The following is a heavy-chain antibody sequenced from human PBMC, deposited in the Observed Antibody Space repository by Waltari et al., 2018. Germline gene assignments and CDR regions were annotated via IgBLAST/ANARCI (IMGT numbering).Heavy chain of an antibody. CDR3: ARDRGRGLYLDS. V-gene: IGHV4-4*02. CDR2: VHRSGKT. D-gene: IGHD2-15*01. J-gene: IGHJ4*02. CDR1: GDSMSRRDF. Sequence: QVQLQESGPGLVKPSGTLSLTCTVSGDSMSRRDFWSWVRQSPEKGLEWIGQVHRSGKTNYNPSLESRVAISIDMSNNQFSLKVTSTTAADTAVYYCARDRGRGLYLDSWGQGTLVTVSP.